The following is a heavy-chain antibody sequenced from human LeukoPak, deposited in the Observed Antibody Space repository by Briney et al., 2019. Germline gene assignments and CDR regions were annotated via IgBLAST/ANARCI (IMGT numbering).Heavy chain of an antibody. Sequence: GGSLRLSCAASGFNFSDYYMSWIRQAPGKGLEWVSYISGSGRTIYYADSVKGRFTISRDNAKNSLYLQVNSPRAEDTAVYSCARVRVYGDSDAFDIWGQGTMVTVSS. V-gene: IGHV3-11*01. D-gene: IGHD4-17*01. CDR1: GFNFSDYY. J-gene: IGHJ3*02. CDR3: ARVRVYGDSDAFDI. CDR2: ISGSGRTI.